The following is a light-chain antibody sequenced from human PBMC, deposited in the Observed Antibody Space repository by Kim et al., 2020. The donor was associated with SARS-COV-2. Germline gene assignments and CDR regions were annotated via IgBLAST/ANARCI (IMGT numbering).Light chain of an antibody. V-gene: IGLV3-19*01. Sequence: SSELTQDPAVSVALGQTVRITCQGDSLRSYYASWYQQKPGQATVLVIYGKNNRPSGIPDRFSGSSTGNTASLTSTGAQAEDEADYYCNSRDSSGNHWVFG. CDR2: GKN. CDR1: SLRSYY. CDR3: NSRDSSGNHWV. J-gene: IGLJ3*02.